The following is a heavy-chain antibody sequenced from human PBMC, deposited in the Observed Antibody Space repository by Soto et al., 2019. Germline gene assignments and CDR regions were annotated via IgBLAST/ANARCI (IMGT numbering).Heavy chain of an antibody. V-gene: IGHV3-30*18. J-gene: IGHJ4*02. CDR1: GFTFNSYG. D-gene: IGHD2-15*01. CDR2: LAYHGRNE. CDR3: AKSYCPSINAVLTSAIDH. Sequence: QVHLVESGGGVVQPGRSLRLSCAASGFTFNSYGMYWIRQAPGKGLEWVAGLAYHGRNEYYAHSVKGRFTTSRDNSNSTLFLQMNSLRPEDTAVYYCAKSYCPSINAVLTSAIDHWGRGTLVTVPS.